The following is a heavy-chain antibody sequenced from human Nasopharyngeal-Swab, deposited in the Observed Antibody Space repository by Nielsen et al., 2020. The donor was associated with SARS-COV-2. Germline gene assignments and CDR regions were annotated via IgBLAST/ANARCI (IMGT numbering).Heavy chain of an antibody. Sequence: VRQAPGKGLVWVLRINSDGSSTSYADSVKGRFTISRDNAKNTLYLQMNSLRAEDTAVYYCTRGANGYNFGYYYYGIDVWGQGTTVTVSS. CDR2: INSDGSST. J-gene: IGHJ6*02. V-gene: IGHV3-74*01. CDR3: TRGANGYNFGYYYYGIDV. D-gene: IGHD5-24*01.